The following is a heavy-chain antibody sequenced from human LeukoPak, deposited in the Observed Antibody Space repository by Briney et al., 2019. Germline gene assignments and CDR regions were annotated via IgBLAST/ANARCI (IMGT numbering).Heavy chain of an antibody. CDR2: IIPILGIA. Sequence: SVKVSCKASGGTFSSYAISWVRQAPGQGHEWMGRIIPILGIANYAQKFQGRVTITADKSTSTAYMELSSLRSEDTAVYYCARESGVGATQTYFDYWGQGTLVTVSS. CDR1: GGTFSSYA. V-gene: IGHV1-69*04. CDR3: ARESGVGATQTYFDY. J-gene: IGHJ4*02. D-gene: IGHD1-26*01.